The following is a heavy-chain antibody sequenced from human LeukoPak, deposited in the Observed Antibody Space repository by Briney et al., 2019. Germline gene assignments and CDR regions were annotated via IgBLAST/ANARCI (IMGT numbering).Heavy chain of an antibody. J-gene: IGHJ4*02. Sequence: SETLSLTCTVSGGSISSYYWSWIRQPPGRGLEWIGYIYYSGSTYYNPSLKSRVTISVDASKNQFSLRLSSATAADTAVYYCARGGALWTVMNWGQGTLVTVSS. CDR3: ARGGALWTVMN. V-gene: IGHV4-59*12. CDR2: IYYSGST. D-gene: IGHD3/OR15-3a*01. CDR1: GGSISSYY.